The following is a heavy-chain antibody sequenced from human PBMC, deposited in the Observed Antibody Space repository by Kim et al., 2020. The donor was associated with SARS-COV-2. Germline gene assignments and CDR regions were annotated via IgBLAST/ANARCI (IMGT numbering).Heavy chain of an antibody. CDR3: ARDGPHNWDQLLGHGMDV. D-gene: IGHD2-2*01. CDR1: GGTFSSYA. J-gene: IGHJ6*02. CDR2: IIPIFGTA. V-gene: IGHV1-69*13. Sequence: SVKVSCKASGGTFSSYAISWVRQAPGQGLEWMGGIIPIFGTANYAQKFQGRVTITADESTSTAYMELSSLRSEDTAVYYCARDGPHNWDQLLGHGMDVWGQGTTVTVSS.